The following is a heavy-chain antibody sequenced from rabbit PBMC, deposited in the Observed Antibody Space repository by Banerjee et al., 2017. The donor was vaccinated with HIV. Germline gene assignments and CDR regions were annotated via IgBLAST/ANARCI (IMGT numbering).Heavy chain of an antibody. D-gene: IGHD7-1*01. V-gene: IGHV1S7*01. CDR2: IDPVFGST. CDR1: GFDFSSYY. J-gene: IGHJ4*01. Sequence: QLKESGGGLVQPGGSLKLSCKASGFDFSSYYMSWVRQAPGKGLEWIGYIDPVFGSTYYASWVNGRFTISSHNAQNTLYLQLNSLTAADTATYFCARDQAGYAGYGYRNYPIFNLWGQGTLVTVS. CDR3: ARDQAGYAGYGYRNYPIFNL.